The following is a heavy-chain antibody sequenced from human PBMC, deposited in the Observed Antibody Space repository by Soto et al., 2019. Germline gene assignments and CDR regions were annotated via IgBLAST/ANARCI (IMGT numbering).Heavy chain of an antibody. D-gene: IGHD1-26*01. J-gene: IGHJ4*02. V-gene: IGHV4-61*08. Sequence: SETLSLTCTVSGDSMTKNYRSWSMTNYYYWSWIRQTPGKGLEWIGYVESSGRTEYKPSLASRVTLSLDSSQNQFSLTLRSVTTADRALYFCARGLVGATYFDYWGQGTLVTVSS. CDR2: VESSGRT. CDR3: ARGLVGATYFDY. CDR1: GDSMTKNYRSWSMTNYYY.